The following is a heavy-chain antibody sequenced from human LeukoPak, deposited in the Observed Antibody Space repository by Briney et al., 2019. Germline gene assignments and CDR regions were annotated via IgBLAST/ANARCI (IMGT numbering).Heavy chain of an antibody. CDR3: ALFSSGSDY. Sequence: PSETLSLTCAVYGGSLSNYYWNWIRQPPGKGLEWIGEINHSGSTKYNLSLKSRVTISIDTSKKQFSLKLNSVTAADTAVYYCALFSSGSDYWGQGTLVSVSS. J-gene: IGHJ4*02. CDR1: GGSLSNYY. CDR2: INHSGST. D-gene: IGHD3-3*01. V-gene: IGHV4-34*01.